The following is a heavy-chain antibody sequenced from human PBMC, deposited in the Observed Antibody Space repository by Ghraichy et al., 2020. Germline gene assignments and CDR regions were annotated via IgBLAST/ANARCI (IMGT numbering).Heavy chain of an antibody. CDR2: IYYGGRT. J-gene: IGHJ4*02. CDR1: GASISRGRYY. Sequence: SETLSLTCTVSGASISRGRYYWGWIRQSPGKGLEYLGSIYYGGRTYSNPSLRSRVTISVDTSKNQFSLRLNSVTAADTAGYFCRVEREWRAENYWGPGTLVTVSS. V-gene: IGHV4-39*01. D-gene: IGHD3-3*01. CDR3: RVEREWRAENY.